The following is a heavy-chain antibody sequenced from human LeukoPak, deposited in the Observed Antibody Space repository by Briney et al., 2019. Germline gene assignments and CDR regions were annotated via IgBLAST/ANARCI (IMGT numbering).Heavy chain of an antibody. CDR2: IRSKANSYAT. CDR3: TRQESDFWSGYYTGYFDY. CDR1: GFTFSGSA. Sequence: PGGSLRLSCAASGFTFSGSAMHWVRQASGKGLEWVGRIRSKANSYATAYAASVKGRLTISRDDSKNTAYLQMNSLKTEDTAVYYCTRQESDFWSGYYTGYFDYWGQGTLVTVSS. J-gene: IGHJ4*02. D-gene: IGHD3-3*01. V-gene: IGHV3-73*01.